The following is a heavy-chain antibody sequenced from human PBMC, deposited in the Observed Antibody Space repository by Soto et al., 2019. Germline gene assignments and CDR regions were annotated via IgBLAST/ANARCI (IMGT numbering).Heavy chain of an antibody. D-gene: IGHD1-26*01. CDR2: ISSTGGST. CDR1: GFTFSSYV. V-gene: IGHV3-64D*06. Sequence: SLRLSCSASGFTFSSYVMNWVRQAPGKGLEYVSAISSTGGSTYYADSVKGRFTISRGNSKNTLYLQMSSLRAEDTAVYYCVKPGSYSYYFDYWGQGTLVTVSS. CDR3: VKPGSYSYYFDY. J-gene: IGHJ4*02.